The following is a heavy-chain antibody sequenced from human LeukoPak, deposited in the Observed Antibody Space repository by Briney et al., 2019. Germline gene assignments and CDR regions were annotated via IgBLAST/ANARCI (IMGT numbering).Heavy chain of an antibody. CDR3: AKVETSGGANCYALDY. CDR2: ISDSGGRT. Sequence: GGSLRLSCVVSGITLSNYGMSWVRQAPGKGLEWVAGISDSGGRTNYADSVKGRFTISRDDSQNTLYLQMNSLSAEDTAVYYCAKVETSGGANCYALDYWGQGTLVTVSS. CDR1: GITLSNYG. D-gene: IGHD2-2*01. V-gene: IGHV3-23*01. J-gene: IGHJ4*02.